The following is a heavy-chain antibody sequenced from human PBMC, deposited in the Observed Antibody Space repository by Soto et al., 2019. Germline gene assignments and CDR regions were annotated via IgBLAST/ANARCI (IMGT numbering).Heavy chain of an antibody. Sequence: GGSLRLSCAASGFTVSSNYMSWVRQAPGKGLEWVSVIYSGGSTYYADSVKGRFTISRDNSKNTLYLQMNSLRAEDTAVYYCATLSSSSWMKGYYYYGMDVWGQGTTVTVSS. CDR2: IYSGGST. CDR3: ATLSSSSWMKGYYYYGMDV. J-gene: IGHJ6*02. CDR1: GFTVSSNY. D-gene: IGHD6-6*01. V-gene: IGHV3-53*01.